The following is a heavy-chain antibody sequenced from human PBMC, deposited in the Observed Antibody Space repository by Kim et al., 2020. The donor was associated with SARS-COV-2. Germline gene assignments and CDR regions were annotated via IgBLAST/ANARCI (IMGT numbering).Heavy chain of an antibody. D-gene: IGHD1-1*01. CDR1: GVTFDDYG. Sequence: GGSLRLSCAASGVTFDDYGMSWVRQAPGKGLEWVSGINLNGGSTGYADSVKGRFTISRDNAKNSLYLQMNSLRAEDTALYDCARYGTEYTPSYYYYGMDVWGQGTTVTVSS. J-gene: IGHJ6*02. CDR3: ARYGTEYTPSYYYYGMDV. CDR2: INLNGGST. V-gene: IGHV3-20*01.